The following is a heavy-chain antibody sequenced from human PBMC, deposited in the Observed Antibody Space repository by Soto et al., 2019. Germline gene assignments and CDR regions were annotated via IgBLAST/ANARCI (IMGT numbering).Heavy chain of an antibody. CDR2: ISYDGSNK. Sequence: QVQLVESGGGVVQPGRSLRLSCAASGFTFSSYAMHWVRQAPGKGLEWVAVISYDGSNKYYADSVKGRFTISRDNSKNTLYLQMNSLRAEDTAVYYCSREGLGYCSGGSCPFDYCGQGTLVTVSS. CDR3: SREGLGYCSGGSCPFDY. V-gene: IGHV3-30-3*01. D-gene: IGHD2-15*01. J-gene: IGHJ4*02. CDR1: GFTFSSYA.